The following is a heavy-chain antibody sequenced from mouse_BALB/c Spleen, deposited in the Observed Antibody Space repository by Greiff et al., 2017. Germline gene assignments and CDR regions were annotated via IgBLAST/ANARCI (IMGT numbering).Heavy chain of an antibody. J-gene: IGHJ1*01. V-gene: IGHV1S29*02. CDR3: ARGGRYFDV. CDR1: GYTFTDYN. D-gene: IGHD3-3*01. CDR2: IYPYNGGT. Sequence: EVQLVESGPELVKPGASVKISCKASGYTFTDYNMHWVKQSHGKSLEWIGYIYPYNGGTGYNQKFKSKATLTVDNSSSTAYMELRSLTSEDSAVYYCARGGRYFDVWGAGTTVTVSS.